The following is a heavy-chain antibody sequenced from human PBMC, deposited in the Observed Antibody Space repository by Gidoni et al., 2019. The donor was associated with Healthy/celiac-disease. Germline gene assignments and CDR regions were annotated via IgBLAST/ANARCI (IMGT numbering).Heavy chain of an antibody. D-gene: IGHD3-22*01. J-gene: IGHJ4*02. CDR3: AREDDPYYYDSSGLPGSY. Sequence: QVQLVQSGAEVKKPGASVKVSCTASGYTFPSYGISWVRQAPGQGLEWMGWISAYNGNTNYAQKLQGRVTMTTDTSTSTAYMELRSLRSDDTAVYYCAREDDPYYYDSSGLPGSYWGQGTLVTVSS. CDR2: ISAYNGNT. V-gene: IGHV1-18*01. CDR1: GYTFPSYG.